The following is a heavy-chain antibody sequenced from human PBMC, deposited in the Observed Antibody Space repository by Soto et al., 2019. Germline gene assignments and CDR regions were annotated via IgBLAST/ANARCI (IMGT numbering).Heavy chain of an antibody. J-gene: IGHJ4*02. CDR1: GFTFSSYA. D-gene: IGHD4-17*01. Sequence: SGGSLRLSCAASGFTFSSYAMSWVRQAPGKGLEWVSIITSDGRTYYADPVKGRFTISRDNSKNTVYLQMNSLRAEDTAVYYCAKDYSTVTTDPLSVVLFDYWGQGALVTVSS. CDR2: ITSDGRT. CDR3: AKDYSTVTTDPLSVVLFDY. V-gene: IGHV3-23*01.